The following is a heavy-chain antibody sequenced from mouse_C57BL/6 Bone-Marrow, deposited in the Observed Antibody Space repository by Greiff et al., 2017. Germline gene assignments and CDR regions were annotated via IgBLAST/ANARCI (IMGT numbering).Heavy chain of an antibody. CDR3: ARGYSNAWFAY. J-gene: IGHJ3*01. CDR1: GYTFTSYW. Sequence: VQLQQSGAELVKPGASVKMSCKASGYTFTSYWITWVKQRPGQGLEWIGDIYPGSGSTNYNEKFKSKATLTVDTSSSTAYMQRSSLTSEDSAVYYCARGYSNAWFAYWGQGTLVTVSA. V-gene: IGHV1-55*01. CDR2: IYPGSGST. D-gene: IGHD2-5*01.